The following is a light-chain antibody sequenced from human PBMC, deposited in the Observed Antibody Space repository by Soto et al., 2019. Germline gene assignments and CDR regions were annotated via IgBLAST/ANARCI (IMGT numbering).Light chain of an antibody. J-gene: IGKJ1*01. CDR1: QSVFYSSNNKNY. Sequence: DIVMTQSPDSLAVSLGERATINCKSSQSVFYSSNNKNYLSWFQHKPGQPPKLLIYWASTRESGVPDRFSGSGSGTEFTLTISSLQSEDSAVYFCQQYNNWPRTFGQGTKVDIK. CDR3: QQYNNWPRT. V-gene: IGKV4-1*01. CDR2: WAS.